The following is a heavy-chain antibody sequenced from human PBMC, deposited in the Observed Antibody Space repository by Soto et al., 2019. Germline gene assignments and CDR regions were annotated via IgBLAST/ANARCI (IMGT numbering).Heavy chain of an antibody. J-gene: IGHJ3*02. CDR1: GYSFSSDW. D-gene: IGHD2-15*01. Sequence: PGESLKISCKGSGYSFSSDWIGWVRQMPGKGLEWMGIIYPGDSDTRYSPSFQGQVTISADKSISTAYLQWSSLKASDTAMYYCARQTPHPYCSGGSCYRNGAFDIWGQGTMVTVSS. CDR2: IYPGDSDT. V-gene: IGHV5-51*01. CDR3: ARQTPHPYCSGGSCYRNGAFDI.